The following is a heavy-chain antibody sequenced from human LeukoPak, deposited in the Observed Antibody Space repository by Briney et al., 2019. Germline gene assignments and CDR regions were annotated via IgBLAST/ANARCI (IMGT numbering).Heavy chain of an antibody. D-gene: IGHD3-16*01. CDR3: AGLDLNYGMDV. CDR2: IYHSGST. CDR1: GYSISSGYY. V-gene: IGHV4-38-2*02. J-gene: IGHJ6*02. Sequence: SETLSLTCTVSGYSISSGYYWGWIRQPPGKGLEWIGEIYHSGSTNYNPPLKSRVTISVDKSKNQFSLKLSSVTAADTAVYYCAGLDLNYGMDVWGQGTTVTVSS.